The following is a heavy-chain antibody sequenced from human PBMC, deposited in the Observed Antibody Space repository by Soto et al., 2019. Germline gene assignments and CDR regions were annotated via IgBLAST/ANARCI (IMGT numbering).Heavy chain of an antibody. J-gene: IGHJ6*02. V-gene: IGHV1-2*04. Sequence: GASVKVSCKASGYTFTGYYMHWVRQAPGQGLEWMGWINPNSGGTNYAQKFQGWVTMTRDTSISTAYMELSRPRSDDTAVYYCARASYDFWSGYYALMPGPNYYYGMDVWGQGTTVTVSS. D-gene: IGHD3-3*01. CDR1: GYTFTGYY. CDR3: ARASYDFWSGYYALMPGPNYYYGMDV. CDR2: INPNSGGT.